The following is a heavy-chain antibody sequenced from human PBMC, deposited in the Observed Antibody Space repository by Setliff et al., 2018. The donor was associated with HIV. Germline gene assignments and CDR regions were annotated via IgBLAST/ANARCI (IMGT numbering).Heavy chain of an antibody. CDR2: IYTSGST. CDR1: GGSISTYY. CDR3: ARGSDTTGWSRYYYYMDV. J-gene: IGHJ6*03. V-gene: IGHV4-4*07. D-gene: IGHD6-19*01. Sequence: PSETLSLTCTASGGSISTYYWTWIRQPAGKGLEWIGRIYTSGSTNYNPSLKSRVTMSVDTSKNQFSLKLSSVTAADTAMYYCARGSDTTGWSRYYYYMDVWGKGTTVTVSS.